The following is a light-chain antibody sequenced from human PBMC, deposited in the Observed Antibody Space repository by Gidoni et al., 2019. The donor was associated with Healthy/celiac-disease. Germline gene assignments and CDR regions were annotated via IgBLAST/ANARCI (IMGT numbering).Light chain of an antibody. CDR3: QQYDNIPLT. Sequence: LQIAPSPSSLSASVGDRVTITCQASPNISNYLNWYQQKPGKAPKLLIYDASNLETGVPSRFSGSGSGTDFTFTISSLQPEDIATYYCQQYDNIPLTFGGGTKVEIK. CDR2: DAS. CDR1: PNISNY. V-gene: IGKV1-33*01. J-gene: IGKJ4*01.